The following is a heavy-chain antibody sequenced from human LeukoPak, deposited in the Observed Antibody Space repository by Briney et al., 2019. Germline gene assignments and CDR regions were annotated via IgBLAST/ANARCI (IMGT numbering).Heavy chain of an antibody. CDR3: ATRRGRYGMDV. CDR2: INHSGNT. V-gene: IGHV4-34*01. CDR1: GGSFSGYY. Sequence: SETLSLTCAFYGGSFSGYYWSWIRQPPGKGLEWIGEINHSGNTNYNPSLKSRVTISVDTSRNQFSLKLSSVTAADTAVYYCATRRGRYGMDVWGKGTTVTVSS. J-gene: IGHJ6*04.